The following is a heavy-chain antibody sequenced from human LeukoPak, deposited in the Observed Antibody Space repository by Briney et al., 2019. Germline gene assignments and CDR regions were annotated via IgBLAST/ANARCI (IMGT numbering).Heavy chain of an antibody. CDR1: GFSIEDFG. J-gene: IGHJ6*03. V-gene: IGHV3-20*04. CDR2: VTWNGGST. CDR3: AMKFSRDYYYMDA. Sequence: GSLRLSCEASGFSIEDFGMSWVRQPPGKGLEWVSGVTWNGGSTGYAASVEGRFTISRDNAKNSLYLQMNSLRAEDTALYYCAMKFSRDYYYMDAWGKGTTVTVSS.